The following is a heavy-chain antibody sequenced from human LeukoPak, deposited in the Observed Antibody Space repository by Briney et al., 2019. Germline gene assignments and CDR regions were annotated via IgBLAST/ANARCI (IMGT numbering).Heavy chain of an antibody. CDR1: GFTFSSYA. CDR3: AKQGVLIRSYRDGVDY. D-gene: IGHD1-26*01. V-gene: IGHV3-23*01. Sequence: GASLRLSCAASGFTFSSYAMSWVRQAPGKGLEWVSAISSSGGSTYYADSVKGRFTISRDNSKNTLYLQMNSLRAEDTAVYYCAKQGVLIRSYRDGVDYWGQGTLVTVSS. J-gene: IGHJ4*02. CDR2: ISSSGGST.